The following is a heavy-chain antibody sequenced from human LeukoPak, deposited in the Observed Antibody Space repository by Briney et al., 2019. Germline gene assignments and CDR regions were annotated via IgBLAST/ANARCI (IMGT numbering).Heavy chain of an antibody. CDR2: ISGSGGST. V-gene: IGHV3-23*01. CDR3: AKPFSLSIVVVPAAIDY. Sequence: GGSLRLSCAASGFTFSSYAMSWVRQAPGKGLEWVSAISGSGGSTYYADSVKGRFTISRDNSKNTLYLQMNSLRAEDTAVYYCAKPFSLSIVVVPAAIDYWGQGTLVTVSS. CDR1: GFTFSSYA. D-gene: IGHD2-2*01. J-gene: IGHJ4*02.